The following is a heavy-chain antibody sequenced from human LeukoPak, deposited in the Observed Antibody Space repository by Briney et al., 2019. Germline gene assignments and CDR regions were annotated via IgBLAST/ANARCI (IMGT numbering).Heavy chain of an antibody. CDR1: GGSFSGYY. CDR2: INHSGST. J-gene: IGHJ5*02. CDR3: ARDPVVPVAGWGRENWFDP. D-gene: IGHD2-2*01. Sequence: PSETLSLTCAVYGGSFSGYYWSWIRQPPGKGLEWIGEINHSGSTNYNPSLKSRVTISVDTSKNQFSLKLSSVTAADTAVYYCARDPVVPVAGWGRENWFDPWGQGTLFTVSS. V-gene: IGHV4-34*01.